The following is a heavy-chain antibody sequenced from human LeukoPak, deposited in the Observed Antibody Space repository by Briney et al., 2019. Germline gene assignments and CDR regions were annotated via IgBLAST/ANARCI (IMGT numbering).Heavy chain of an antibody. Sequence: SETLSLTCTVSGGSISPYFWSWIRQPPGKGLEWIGYISYTGSTNYNPSLKSRVTISVDTSKDQFSLQLTSVTAADTAVYYCARDDYRGVTNFDPWGQGTLVTVSS. CDR2: ISYTGST. D-gene: IGHD3-10*01. J-gene: IGHJ5*02. V-gene: IGHV4-59*01. CDR1: GGSISPYF. CDR3: ARDDYRGVTNFDP.